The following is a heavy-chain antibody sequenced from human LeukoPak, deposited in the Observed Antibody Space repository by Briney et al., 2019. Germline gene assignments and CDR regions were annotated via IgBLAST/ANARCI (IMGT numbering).Heavy chain of an antibody. CDR1: GGSFSGYY. J-gene: IGHJ4*02. CDR3: AIEGGMAAAGEGYNDY. D-gene: IGHD6-13*01. Sequence: SETLSLTCAVHGGSFSGYYWSWIRQPPGKGLEWIGEINHSGSTNYNPSLKSRVTISVDTSKNQFSLKLSSVTAADTAVYYCAIEGGMAAAGEGYNDYWGQGTLVTVSS. CDR2: INHSGST. V-gene: IGHV4-34*01.